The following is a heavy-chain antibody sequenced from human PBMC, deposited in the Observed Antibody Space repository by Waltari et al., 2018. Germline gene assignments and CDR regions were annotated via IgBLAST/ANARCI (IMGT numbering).Heavy chain of an antibody. J-gene: IGHJ4*02. D-gene: IGHD4-17*01. CDR1: GFTFSSYA. Sequence: QVQLVESGGGVVQPGRSLRLSCAASGFTFSSYAMHWVRQAPGKGLEWVAVISYDGSNKYYADSVKGRFTISRDNSKNTRYLQMNSLRSEDTAVYYCARDSWESTVTARRDYYFDYWGQGTLVTVSS. CDR2: ISYDGSNK. CDR3: ARDSWESTVTARRDYYFDY. V-gene: IGHV3-30-3*01.